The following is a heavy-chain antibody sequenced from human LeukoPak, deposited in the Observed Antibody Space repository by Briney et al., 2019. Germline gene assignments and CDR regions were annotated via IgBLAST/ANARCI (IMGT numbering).Heavy chain of an antibody. V-gene: IGHV3-23*01. J-gene: IGHJ4*02. CDR2: ISGSGGST. CDR1: GFTFSNYG. Sequence: GGSLRLSCAASGFTFSNYGMSWVRQAPGRGLEWVSAISGSGGSTYYADSVKGRFTISRDNSKNTLYLQMNSLRAEDTAVYYCAKQQGIAAAGTDYWGQGTLVTVSS. CDR3: AKQQGIAAAGTDY. D-gene: IGHD6-13*01.